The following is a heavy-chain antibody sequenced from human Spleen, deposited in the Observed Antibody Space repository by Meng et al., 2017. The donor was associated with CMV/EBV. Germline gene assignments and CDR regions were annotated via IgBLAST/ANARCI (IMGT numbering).Heavy chain of an antibody. J-gene: IGHJ6*02. CDR2: ISNKGDYI. V-gene: IGHV3-21*01. CDR3: AREDYYGIDV. CDR1: GFTFSNYN. Sequence: GESLKISCEASGFTFSNYNMNWVRQAPGKGLEWVSSISNKGDYIHYADSLKIRVSISRDNAKNSLYLQMSSRRVEDTAVYYCAREDYYGIDVWGQGTRVTVSS.